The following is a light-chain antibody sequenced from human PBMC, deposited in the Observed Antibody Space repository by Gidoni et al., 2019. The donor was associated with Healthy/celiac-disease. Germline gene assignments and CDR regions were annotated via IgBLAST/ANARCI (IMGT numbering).Light chain of an antibody. J-gene: IGLJ3*02. CDR3: NSRDSSGNHWV. CDR2: GKN. CDR1: RLRSYY. V-gene: IGLV3-19*01. Sequence: SSELTQDPAVSVALGQTVRITCQGDRLRSYYASWYQQKPGQAPVLVIYGKNNRPSGSPDRFSGSSSGNTDSLTITGAQAEDEADYYCNSRDSSGNHWVFGGGTKLTVL.